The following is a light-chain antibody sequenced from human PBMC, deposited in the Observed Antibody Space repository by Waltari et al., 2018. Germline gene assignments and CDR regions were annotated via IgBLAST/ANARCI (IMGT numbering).Light chain of an antibody. CDR1: SDINVRTYK. V-gene: IGLV5-45*01. J-gene: IGLJ3*02. CDR3: MILYNNAVV. CDR2: YKPDSTI. Sequence: QTLLTQPASLSASPGASASLTCTVRSDINVRTYKIYWYQQRPGSPPQFLLKYKPDSTIQLGSGVPGRFSGSKDTSANAFILLISGLQSEDEADYYCMILYNNAVVFGGGTNLTVL.